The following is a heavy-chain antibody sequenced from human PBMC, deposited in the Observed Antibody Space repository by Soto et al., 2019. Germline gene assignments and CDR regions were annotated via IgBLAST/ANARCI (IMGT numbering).Heavy chain of an antibody. CDR2: IWYGVRNT. D-gene: IGHD3-22*01. CDR3: VNSSDYSASIGYYFDY. Sequence: GGSLRLSGAASGFTFSSYGMHWVRQAPGKGLEWVAVIWYGVRNTYYAASVKGRFTISRDTSNNTLYMQVYRVRGEVTAVCYCVNSSDYSASIGYYFDYWGQGTLVTVSS. J-gene: IGHJ4*02. CDR1: GFTFSSYG. V-gene: IGHV3-33*06.